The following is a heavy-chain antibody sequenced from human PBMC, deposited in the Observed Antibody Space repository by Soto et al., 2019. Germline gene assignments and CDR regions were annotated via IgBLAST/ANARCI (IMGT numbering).Heavy chain of an antibody. CDR1: GYTFTSYG. Sequence: QVQLVQSGPEVKKPGASVKVSCKTSGYTFTSYGIAWVRQAPGQGLEWMGWISTYKGNTNYAQKFQGRVTMTTDTSTSTAYMELRSLRSDDTAVYYCATRSQAFDYWGQGTLVTVSS. CDR3: ATRSQAFDY. CDR2: ISTYKGNT. V-gene: IGHV1-18*01. J-gene: IGHJ4*02.